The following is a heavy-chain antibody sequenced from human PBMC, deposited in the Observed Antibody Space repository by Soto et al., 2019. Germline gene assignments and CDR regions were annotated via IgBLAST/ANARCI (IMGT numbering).Heavy chain of an antibody. CDR2: IIPIFGTA. J-gene: IGHJ6*02. CDR1: GGTFSSYA. V-gene: IGHV1-69*12. D-gene: IGHD2-2*02. Sequence: QVQLVQSGAEVKKPWSSVKVSCKASGGTFSSYAISWVRQAPGQGLAWMGGIIPIFGTADYAQKFQGRVTITADESTSTAYMELSGLRSEDRAVYDCASIRAYTYYCGMDVWGQGTTVTVSS. CDR3: ASIRAYTYYCGMDV.